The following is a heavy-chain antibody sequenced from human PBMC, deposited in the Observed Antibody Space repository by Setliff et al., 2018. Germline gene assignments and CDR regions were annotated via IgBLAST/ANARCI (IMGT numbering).Heavy chain of an antibody. CDR2: FIPILGAT. D-gene: IGHD3-16*01. J-gene: IGHJ5*01. CDR1: GGTFSSSG. Sequence: ASVQVSCKSSGGTFSSSGITWVRQAPGQGLQWLGRFIPILGATNYAQNFQGRVTITADESTSTGYMELRSLRSDDTAVYYCARELRSPYWHLDSWGQGTQVTVSS. V-gene: IGHV1-69*13. CDR3: ARELRSPYWHLDS.